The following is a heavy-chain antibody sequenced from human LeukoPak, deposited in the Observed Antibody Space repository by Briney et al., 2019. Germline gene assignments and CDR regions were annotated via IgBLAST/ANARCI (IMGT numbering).Heavy chain of an antibody. J-gene: IGHJ4*02. CDR2: IYYSGST. V-gene: IGHV4-39*01. CDR3: ARHVGVGATLFDY. D-gene: IGHD1-26*01. CDR1: GGSISSSSYY. Sequence: TSETLSLTCTVSGGSISSSSYYWGWIRQPPGKGLEWIGSIYYSGSTYYNPSLKSRVTISVDTSKNQFSLKLSSETAADTAVYYCARHVGVGATLFDYWGQGTLVTVSS.